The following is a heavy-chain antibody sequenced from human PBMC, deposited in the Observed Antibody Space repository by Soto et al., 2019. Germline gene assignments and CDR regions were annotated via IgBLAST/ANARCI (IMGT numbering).Heavy chain of an antibody. J-gene: IGHJ4*01. Sequence: GGSLRLSCAGSGFAFNNVWINGVRQAPGKRLEWVVRIKSKALGGTTVFAAPVSGRFAITRDDSRNMAYMLMNSLNTEDIVVYYCTTDSYSTMIEVRFDYWVHGTLVTVSS. CDR2: IKSKALGGTT. CDR3: TTDSYSTMIEVRFDY. CDR1: GFAFNNVW. D-gene: IGHD3-22*01. V-gene: IGHV3-15*05.